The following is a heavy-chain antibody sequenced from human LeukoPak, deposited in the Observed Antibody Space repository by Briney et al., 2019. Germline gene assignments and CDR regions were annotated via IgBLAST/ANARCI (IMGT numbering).Heavy chain of an antibody. V-gene: IGHV3-43*02. CDR2: ISGDGGST. J-gene: IGHJ4*02. CDR1: GFTFDDYA. CDR3: ATGRAARLSPFDY. Sequence: GGSLRLSCAASGFTFDDYAMHWVRQAPGKGLEWVSLISGDGGSTYYADSVKGRFTISRDNSKNTLYLQMNSLRAEDTAVYYCATGRAARLSPFDYWGQGTLVTVSS. D-gene: IGHD6-6*01.